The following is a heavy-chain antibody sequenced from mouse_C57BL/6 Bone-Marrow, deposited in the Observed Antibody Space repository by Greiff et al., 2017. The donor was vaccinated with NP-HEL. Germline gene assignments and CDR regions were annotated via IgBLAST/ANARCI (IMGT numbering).Heavy chain of an antibody. J-gene: IGHJ4*01. CDR1: GYTFTSYW. CDR3: EASYYAMDY. V-gene: IGHV1-50*01. CDR2: IDPSDSYT. Sequence: QVQLQQPGAELVKPGASVKLSCKASGYTFTSYWMQWVKQRPGQGLEWIGEIDPSDSYTNYNQKFKGKATLTVDTSSSTAYIQLSSLTSEDSAVYYCEASYYAMDYWGQGTSVTVSA.